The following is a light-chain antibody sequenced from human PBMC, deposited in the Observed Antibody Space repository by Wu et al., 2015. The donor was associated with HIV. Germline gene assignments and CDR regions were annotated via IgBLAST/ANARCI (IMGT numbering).Light chain of an antibody. CDR2: SAS. V-gene: IGKV1-9*01. CDR1: QGISSY. Sequence: IQLTQSPSSLSASVGDRVTITCRASQGISSYLAWYQQKPGKAPKLLIYSASRLQSGVPSRFSGRGSGTDFTLIISSLQPEDSASCYCQQVDSYPYSFGQGTKLEIK. J-gene: IGKJ2*03. CDR3: QQVDSYPYS.